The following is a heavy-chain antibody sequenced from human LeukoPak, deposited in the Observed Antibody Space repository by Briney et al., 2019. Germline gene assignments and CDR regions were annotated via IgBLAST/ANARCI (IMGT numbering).Heavy chain of an antibody. CDR2: INHSGST. CDR3: VYGRYYYYMDV. J-gene: IGHJ6*03. CDR1: GGSFSGYY. D-gene: IGHD3-10*01. V-gene: IGHV4-34*01. Sequence: SETLSLTCAVYGGSFSGYYWSWIRQPPGKGLEWIGEINHSGSTNYNPSLKSRVTISVDTSKNQFSLKLSSVTAADTAVYYCVYGRYYYYMDVWGKGTTVTVSS.